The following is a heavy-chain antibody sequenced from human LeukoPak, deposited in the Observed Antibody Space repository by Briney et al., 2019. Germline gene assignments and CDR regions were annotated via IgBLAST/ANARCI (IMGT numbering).Heavy chain of an antibody. CDR1: GFTFSSYA. J-gene: IGHJ5*02. Sequence: PGGSLRLSCAATGFTFSSYAMSWVRQVPGKRLEWVSAISSGAGTTGYADSVKSRFTISRVNSKSTIYLQMNSLRAEDTAIYYCAKDLEQSYSGWSTSYDAWGQGTLVTVSS. CDR2: ISSGAGTT. V-gene: IGHV3-23*01. D-gene: IGHD6-19*01. CDR3: AKDLEQSYSGWSTSYDA.